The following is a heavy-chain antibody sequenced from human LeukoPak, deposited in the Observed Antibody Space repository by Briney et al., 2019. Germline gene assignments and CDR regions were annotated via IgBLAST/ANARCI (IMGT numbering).Heavy chain of an antibody. CDR1: VYTFTTYD. V-gene: IGHV1-8*01. Sequence: GASVNVSRKSSVYTFTTYDINWVRQATGQGLAWVGWMNTNSGNTGYAQKFQGTVTMTRNTSISSAFMNLSGLRSKDTAVYFCARRNTAMVAGVCYWGQGGLVSVCS. J-gene: IGHJ4*02. CDR3: ARRNTAMVAGVCY. CDR2: MNTNSGNT. D-gene: IGHD5-18*01.